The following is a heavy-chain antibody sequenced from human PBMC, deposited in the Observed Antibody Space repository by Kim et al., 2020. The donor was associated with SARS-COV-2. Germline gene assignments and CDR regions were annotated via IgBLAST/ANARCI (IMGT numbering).Heavy chain of an antibody. D-gene: IGHD3-3*01. J-gene: IGHJ4*02. V-gene: IGHV4-39*01. CDR2: IYYSGST. CDR3: ASLGSFVGYYDFWSGYPGYFDY. CDR1: GGSISSSSYY. Sequence: SETLSLTCTVSGGSISSSSYYWGWIRQPPGKGLEWIGSIYYSGSTYYNPSLKSRVTISVDTSKNQFSLKLSSVTAADTAVYYCASLGSFVGYYDFWSGYPGYFDYWGQGTLVTVSS.